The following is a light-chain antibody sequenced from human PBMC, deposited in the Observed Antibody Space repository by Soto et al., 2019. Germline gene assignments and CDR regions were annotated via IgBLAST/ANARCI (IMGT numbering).Light chain of an antibody. CDR2: KAS. Sequence: DIQMTQSPSILSAYVGDRVTITCRASQSISSWLAWYQQKPGKAPNLLIYKASHLENGVPSRFSGSGSGTEFTLTISSLQPDDFATYYCQQYNTYSPTFGQGTKVDI. V-gene: IGKV1-5*03. CDR3: QQYNTYSPT. J-gene: IGKJ1*01. CDR1: QSISSW.